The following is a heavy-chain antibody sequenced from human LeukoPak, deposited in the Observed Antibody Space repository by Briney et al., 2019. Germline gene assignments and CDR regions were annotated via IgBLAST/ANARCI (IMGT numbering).Heavy chain of an antibody. Sequence: GRSLRLSCAASGFTFDDDAMHWVRQAPGKGLEWVSGISWNIDNIDYADSVRGRFTISRDNAKNSLYLQMNSLRAEDTALYYCAKDYDYGLDYWGQGTLVTVSS. V-gene: IGHV3-9*01. CDR2: ISWNIDNI. CDR3: AKDYDYGLDY. J-gene: IGHJ4*02. D-gene: IGHD4-17*01. CDR1: GFTFDDDA.